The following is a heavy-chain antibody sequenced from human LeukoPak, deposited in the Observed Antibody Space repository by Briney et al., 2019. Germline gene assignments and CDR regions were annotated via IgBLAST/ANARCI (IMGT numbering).Heavy chain of an antibody. V-gene: IGHV4-34*01. CDR1: GGSISSYY. CDR2: INHSGST. J-gene: IGHJ1*01. D-gene: IGHD4-17*01. CDR3: ARGSDYGDLEYFQH. Sequence: SETLSLTCTVSGGSISSYYWSWIRQPAGKGLEWIGEINHSGSTNYNPSLKSRVTISVDTSKNQFSLKLSSVTAADTAVYYCARGSDYGDLEYFQHWGQGTLVTVSS.